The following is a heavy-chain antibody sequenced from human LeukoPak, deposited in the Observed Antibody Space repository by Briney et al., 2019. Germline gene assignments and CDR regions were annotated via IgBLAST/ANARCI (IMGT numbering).Heavy chain of an antibody. J-gene: IGHJ3*02. D-gene: IGHD3-9*01. CDR2: IYSGGST. Sequence: GGTLRLSCAASGFTVSSNYMSWVRQAPGKGLEWVSVIYSGGSTYYADSVKGRFTISRDNSKNTLYLQMNSLRAEDTAVYYCARYFDPSGAFDIWGQGTMVTVSS. CDR1: GFTVSSNY. V-gene: IGHV3-53*01. CDR3: ARYFDPSGAFDI.